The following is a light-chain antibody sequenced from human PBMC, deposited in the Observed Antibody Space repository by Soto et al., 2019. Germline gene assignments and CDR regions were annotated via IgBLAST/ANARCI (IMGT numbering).Light chain of an antibody. CDR2: DVS. CDR3: SSYTSSSTLEV. Sequence: QSALTQPASVSGSPGQSITISCTGTSSDVGGYNYVSWYQQHPGKAPKLMIYDVSNRPSGVSNRFSGSKSGNTSSLTISGLQDEEEADYYCSSYTSSSTLEVFGPGTKLTVL. CDR1: SSDVGGYNY. V-gene: IGLV2-14*01. J-gene: IGLJ1*01.